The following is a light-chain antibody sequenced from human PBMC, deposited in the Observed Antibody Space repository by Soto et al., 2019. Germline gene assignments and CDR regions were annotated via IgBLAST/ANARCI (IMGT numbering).Light chain of an antibody. CDR2: RDN. CDR1: ISNIGTNY. CDR3: AAWDDTVRSYA. J-gene: IGLJ1*01. V-gene: IGLV1-47*01. Sequence: QSVLTQPPSVSGTPGQRVTISCSGGISNIGTNYVHWFQQLPGTAPKVLSNRDNQRPSGVPDRFSGSKSGTSASLAIRGLQSEHEAEYYCAAWDDTVRSYAFGPGTKVTVL.